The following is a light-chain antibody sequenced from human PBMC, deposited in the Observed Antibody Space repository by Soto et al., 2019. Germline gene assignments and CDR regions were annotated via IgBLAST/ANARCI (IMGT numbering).Light chain of an antibody. V-gene: IGKV3-20*01. CDR3: QQYGSSPYT. Sequence: EIVLTQSPGTLSLSPGERATLSCRASQSVSSSYLAWYQQKPGQAPRLLIYGASSRATGISDRFSGGGSGTDFILTIGRLQTEDFAVYFCQQYGSSPYTFGQGTKLEIK. J-gene: IGKJ2*01. CDR2: GAS. CDR1: QSVSSSY.